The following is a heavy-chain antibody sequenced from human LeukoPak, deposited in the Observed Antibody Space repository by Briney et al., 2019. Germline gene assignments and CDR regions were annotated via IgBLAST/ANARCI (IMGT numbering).Heavy chain of an antibody. J-gene: IGHJ4*02. Sequence: GGSLRLSCAASGFTFSDHYMDWVRQAPGKGLEWVGRIRNKVNSHTTEYSASVKGRFTISRDDSTNSVYLQMNSLKTEDTAVYYCVAMLRGVGYWGQGTLVAVSS. D-gene: IGHD3-10*01. V-gene: IGHV3-72*01. CDR1: GFTFSDHY. CDR2: IRNKVNSHTT. CDR3: VAMLRGVGY.